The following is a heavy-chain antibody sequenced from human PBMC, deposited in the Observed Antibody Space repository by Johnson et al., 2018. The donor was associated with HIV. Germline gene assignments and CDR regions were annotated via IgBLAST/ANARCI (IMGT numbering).Heavy chain of an antibody. V-gene: IGHV3-30*02. CDR1: GFIFSSYG. D-gene: IGHD5-12*01. CDR3: AGGLRDAFDI. CDR2: IRYDGSNK. Sequence: VQLVESGGGVVQPGGSLRLSCAASGFIFSSYGMHWVRQAPGKGLEWVAFIRYDGSNKYYGDSVKGRFTISRDNSKNTLSLQMNSLRPEDTAVYYCAGGLRDAFDIWGQGTMVTVSS. J-gene: IGHJ3*02.